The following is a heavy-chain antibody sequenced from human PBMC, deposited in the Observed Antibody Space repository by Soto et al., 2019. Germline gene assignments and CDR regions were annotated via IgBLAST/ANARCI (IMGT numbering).Heavy chain of an antibody. CDR3: ARDRRFLEWLDY. CDR1: GFTFTSYG. J-gene: IGHJ4*02. V-gene: IGHV3-33*01. Sequence: QMHLVESGGGVVQPGRSLTLSCVASGFTFTSYGIHWVRQAPGKGLEWVAVIWYGGSNKYYGDSVKGRFSISRDNSKNTLYLQMISLRAEDTAVYYCARDRRFLEWLDYWGQGTLVSVSS. D-gene: IGHD3-3*01. CDR2: IWYGGSNK.